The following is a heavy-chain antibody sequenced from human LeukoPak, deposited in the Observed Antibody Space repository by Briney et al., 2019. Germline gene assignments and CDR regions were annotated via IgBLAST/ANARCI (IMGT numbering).Heavy chain of an antibody. CDR2: ITPSGGST. Sequence: ASVKVSCKASGYTFTSYYMHWVRQAPGQGLEWMGIITPSGGSTSYAQKFQGRVTMTRDTSTSTVYMELSSLRSEDTAVYYCQLSGYYYDSSGVSYMDVWGKGTTVTVSS. J-gene: IGHJ6*03. V-gene: IGHV1-46*01. CDR1: GYTFTSYY. D-gene: IGHD3-22*01. CDR3: QLSGYYYDSSGVSYMDV.